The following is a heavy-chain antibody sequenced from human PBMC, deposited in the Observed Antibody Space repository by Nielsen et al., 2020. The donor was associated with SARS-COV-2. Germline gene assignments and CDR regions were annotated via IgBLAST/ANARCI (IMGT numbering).Heavy chain of an antibody. CDR1: GFSLITYW. Sequence: GGSLRLSCAASGFSLITYWMHWVRQAPGKGLMWVSRINSDGSLISYAGSVRGRFTISRDNARNTLNLQMRSLRADDTAVYYCVRGLGDYWGQGTLVTVSS. V-gene: IGHV3-74*01. CDR2: INSDGSLI. CDR3: VRGLGDY. D-gene: IGHD3-16*01. J-gene: IGHJ4*02.